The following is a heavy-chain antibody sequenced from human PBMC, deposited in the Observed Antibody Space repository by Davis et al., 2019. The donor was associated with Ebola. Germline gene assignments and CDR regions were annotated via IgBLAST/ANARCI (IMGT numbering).Heavy chain of an antibody. V-gene: IGHV3-11*01. CDR2: ISSSGSTI. Sequence: GESLKISCAASGFTFSDYYMSWIRQAPGKGLEWVSYISSSGSTIYYADSVKGRFTISRDNAKNSLYLQMNSLRAEDTAVYYCARVASTTPGNYWGQGTLVTVSS. CDR1: GFTFSDYY. D-gene: IGHD1-26*01. J-gene: IGHJ4*02. CDR3: ARVASTTPGNY.